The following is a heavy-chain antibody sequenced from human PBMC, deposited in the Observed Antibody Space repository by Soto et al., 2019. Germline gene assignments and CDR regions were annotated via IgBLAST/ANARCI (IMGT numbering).Heavy chain of an antibody. CDR3: AKGGWLEY. CDR2: ISESGDHT. CDR1: GFTFSIYE. D-gene: IGHD6-19*01. Sequence: GGSLRLSCAASGFTFSIYEMTWVRQVPGKGLEWVSVISESGDHTYSADSVRGRFTISRDNSQSTLYLQMNSLRAGDTAVYYCAKGGWLEYWGQGTLVTVSS. J-gene: IGHJ4*02. V-gene: IGHV3-23*01.